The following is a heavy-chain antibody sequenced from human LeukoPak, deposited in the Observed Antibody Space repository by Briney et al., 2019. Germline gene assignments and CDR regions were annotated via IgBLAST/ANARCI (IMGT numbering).Heavy chain of an antibody. CDR3: AIMHGYYDGSGYWVQ. Sequence: QSGGSLRLSCAASEFTFGSYAMSWVRQAPGKGLEWVSFISPNADRTSKADSVEGRFTISRDNPRNTLYLQMNSLRDDDTAVYYCAIMHGYYDGSGYWVQWGQGTLVTVSS. CDR2: ISPNADRT. D-gene: IGHD3-22*01. CDR1: EFTFGSYA. J-gene: IGHJ4*02. V-gene: IGHV3-23*01.